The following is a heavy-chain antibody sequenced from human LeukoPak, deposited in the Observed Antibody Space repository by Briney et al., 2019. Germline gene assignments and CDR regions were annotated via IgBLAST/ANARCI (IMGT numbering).Heavy chain of an antibody. CDR2: INHSGST. CDR1: GGSFSGYY. D-gene: IGHD6-13*01. CDR3: ARANPQQQLAFDY. V-gene: IGHV4-34*01. J-gene: IGHJ4*02. Sequence: SETLSLTCAVYGGSFSGYYWSWIRQPPGKGLEWIGEINHSGSTNYNPSLKSRVTISVDTSKNQFSLKLSSVTAADTAVYYCARANPQQQLAFDYWGQGTLVTVSS.